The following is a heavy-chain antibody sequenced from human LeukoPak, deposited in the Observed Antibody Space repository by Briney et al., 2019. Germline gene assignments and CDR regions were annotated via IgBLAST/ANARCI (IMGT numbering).Heavy chain of an antibody. CDR1: GGSISSYY. J-gene: IGHJ4*02. CDR3: ARVKGMVAAAGTPHLDY. CDR2: IYYSGST. Sequence: SETLSLTCTVSGGSISSYYWSWIRQPPGKGLEWIGYIYYSGSTNYNPSLKSRVTISVDTSKNQFSLKPSSVTAADTAVYYCARVKGMVAAAGTPHLDYWGQGTLVTVSS. V-gene: IGHV4-59*01. D-gene: IGHD6-13*01.